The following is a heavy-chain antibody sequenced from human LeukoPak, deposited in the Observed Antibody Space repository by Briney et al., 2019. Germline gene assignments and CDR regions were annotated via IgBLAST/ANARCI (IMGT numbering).Heavy chain of an antibody. D-gene: IGHD3-22*01. Sequence: GGSLRLSCAASGFTFSSYSMNWVRQAPGKGLEWVSYISSSSSTIYYADSVKGRFTISRDNAKNSLYLQMNSLRAEDTAVYYCARDRADSSGSFWGQGTLVTVSS. CDR1: GFTFSSYS. CDR2: ISSSSSTI. J-gene: IGHJ4*02. CDR3: ARDRADSSGSF. V-gene: IGHV3-48*04.